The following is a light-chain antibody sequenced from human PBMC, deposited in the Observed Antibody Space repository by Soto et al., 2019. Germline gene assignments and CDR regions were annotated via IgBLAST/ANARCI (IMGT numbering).Light chain of an antibody. CDR3: WSYAGRSTVI. Sequence: QSALTQPASVSGYPGQSLTISCTGTSSDVGSYNLVSWYQQHPGKAPKLMIDEGSKRPSGVSNRFSGSKSGNTASLRISGLQAEDEADYYCWSYAGRSTVIFGGGTKLTVL. V-gene: IGLV2-23*01. J-gene: IGLJ2*01. CDR2: EGS. CDR1: SSDVGSYNL.